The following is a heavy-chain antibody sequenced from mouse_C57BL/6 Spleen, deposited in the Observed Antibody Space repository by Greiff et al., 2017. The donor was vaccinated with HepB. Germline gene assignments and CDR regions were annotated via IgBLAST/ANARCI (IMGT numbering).Heavy chain of an antibody. Sequence: VQLQQSGAELVKPGASVKLSCKASGYTFTSYWMQWVKQRPGQGLEWIGEIDPSDSYTNYNQKFKGKATLTVDTSSSTAYMQLSSLTSEDSAVYYCARKETAWFADWGQGTLVTVSA. J-gene: IGHJ3*01. CDR2: IDPSDSYT. CDR1: GYTFTSYW. V-gene: IGHV1-50*01. CDR3: ARKETAWFAD.